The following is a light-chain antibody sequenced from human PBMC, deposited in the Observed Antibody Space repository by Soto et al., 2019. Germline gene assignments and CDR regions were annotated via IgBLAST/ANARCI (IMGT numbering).Light chain of an antibody. J-gene: IGKJ1*01. V-gene: IGKV1-5*03. CDR2: KAS. CDR3: QQYNSHSRT. CDR1: QSISAW. Sequence: DIQMTQSPSTLSTSVGDRVTITCRASQSISAWLAWYQQKPGKAPKLLIYKASSLETGVPSRFSGSGSGTQFTLTISSLQPDDFATYYFQQYNSHSRTFGQGTKVEIK.